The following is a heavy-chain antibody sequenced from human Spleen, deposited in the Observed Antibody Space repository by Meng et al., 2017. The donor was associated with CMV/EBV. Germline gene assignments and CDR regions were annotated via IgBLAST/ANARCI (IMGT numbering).Heavy chain of an antibody. CDR3: AKDDAYGSGTYYRPYYGMDV. D-gene: IGHD3-10*01. Sequence: GESLKISCAASGFIFGDYGMSWVRQAPGKGLEWVLVIYSGGSNTYYADSVKGRFSISRDNSEDTLYLQMNSLRVEDTAVYYCAKDDAYGSGTYYRPYYGMDVWGQGTTVTVSS. CDR1: GFIFGDYG. V-gene: IGHV3-23*03. CDR2: IYSGGSNT. J-gene: IGHJ6*02.